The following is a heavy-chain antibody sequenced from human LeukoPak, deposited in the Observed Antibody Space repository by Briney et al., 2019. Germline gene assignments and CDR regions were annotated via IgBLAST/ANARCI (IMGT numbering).Heavy chain of an antibody. J-gene: IGHJ4*02. Sequence: GGSLRLSCAASGFTFSSYGMHWVRQAPGKGLEWVAVIWYDGSNKYYADSVKGRFTISRDNSKNTLYLQMNSLRAEDTAEYYCARATFSSSTRGPFDYWGQGTLVTVSS. CDR1: GFTFSSYG. CDR2: IWYDGSNK. CDR3: ARATFSSSTRGPFDY. D-gene: IGHD2/OR15-2a*01. V-gene: IGHV3-33*01.